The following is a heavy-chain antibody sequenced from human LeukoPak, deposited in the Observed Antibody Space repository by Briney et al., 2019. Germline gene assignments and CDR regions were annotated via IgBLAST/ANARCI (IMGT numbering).Heavy chain of an antibody. CDR3: AKVAYSSGWSPGYFQH. CDR1: GFIFSNYG. Sequence: GGSLRLSCAASGFIFSNYGINWVRQAPGKGLEWLAFITYDGSNKYYTDSVKGRFTISRDNSKNTLYLQMNSLRAEDTAVYYCAKVAYSSGWSPGYFQHWGQGTLVTVSS. CDR2: ITYDGSNK. D-gene: IGHD6-19*01. J-gene: IGHJ1*01. V-gene: IGHV3-30*02.